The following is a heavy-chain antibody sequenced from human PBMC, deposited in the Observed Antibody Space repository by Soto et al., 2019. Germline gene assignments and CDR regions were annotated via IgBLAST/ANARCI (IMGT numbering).Heavy chain of an antibody. J-gene: IGHJ3*01. CDR3: AASVTTAGGFDV. CDR2: ISDAGIT. D-gene: IGHD4-17*01. CDR1: GFTVSAKY. V-gene: IGHV3-53*01. Sequence: PGGSLRLSCAVSGFTVSAKYMIWVRQAPGKDLEWVSAISDAGITSYADSVKGRLTISRDKTKNTLSLQMDSLKVDDTAVYYCAASVTTAGGFDVWGQGTMVTVSS.